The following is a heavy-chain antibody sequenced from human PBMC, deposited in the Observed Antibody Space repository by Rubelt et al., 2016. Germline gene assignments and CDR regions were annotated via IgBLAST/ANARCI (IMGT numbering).Heavy chain of an antibody. CDR2: IYYSGST. Sequence: QLQLQESGPGLVKPSETLSLTCSVSGGSISRNSFYWGWIRQPPGKGLEWIGSIYYSGSTNYNPSLKSRVTISVVRSKDQFSLKLSSVTAADTAVYYCARDLPYCTNGVCYYYFDYWGQGTLVTVSS. J-gene: IGHJ4*02. D-gene: IGHD2-8*01. CDR1: GGSISRNSFY. CDR3: ARDLPYCTNGVCYYYFDY. V-gene: IGHV4-39*07.